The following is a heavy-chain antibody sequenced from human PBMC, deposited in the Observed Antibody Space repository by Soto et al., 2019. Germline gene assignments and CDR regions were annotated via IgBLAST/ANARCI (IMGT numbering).Heavy chain of an antibody. CDR2: ISSSSSYI. CDR1: GFTFSSYS. Sequence: PGGSLRLSCAASGFTFSSYSMNWVRQAPGKGLEWVSSISSSSSYIYYADSVKGRFTISRDSAKNSLYLQMNSLRAEDTAVYYCARVCIVVLPAAIVHYYYYGMEVWGQGTTVTVPS. D-gene: IGHD2-2*02. V-gene: IGHV3-21*01. CDR3: ARVCIVVLPAAIVHYYYYGMEV. J-gene: IGHJ6*02.